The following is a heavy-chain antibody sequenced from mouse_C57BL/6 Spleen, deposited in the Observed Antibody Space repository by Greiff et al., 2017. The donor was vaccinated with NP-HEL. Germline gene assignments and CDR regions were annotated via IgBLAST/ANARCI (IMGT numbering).Heavy chain of an antibody. CDR3: TRPYGSVDYFDY. CDR2: IDPETGGT. CDR1: GYTFTDYE. V-gene: IGHV1-15*01. J-gene: IGHJ2*01. D-gene: IGHD1-1*01. Sequence: QVQLQQSGAELVRPGASVTLSCKASGYTFTDYEMHWVKQTPVHGLEWIGAIDPETGGTAYNQKFKGKAILTADKSSSTAYMELRSLTSEDSAVYYCTRPYGSVDYFDYWGQGTTLTVSS.